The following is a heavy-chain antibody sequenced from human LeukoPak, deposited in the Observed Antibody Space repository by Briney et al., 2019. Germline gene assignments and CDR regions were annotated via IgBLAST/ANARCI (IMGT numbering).Heavy chain of an antibody. J-gene: IGHJ3*02. Sequence: SETLSLTCTISGGSVSDYYWSWIRQSPGKGLEWIGYIYHTGSTSYSPSLKSRVTISADTSQNQFSLKLSSVTAADTAVYYCARVPVPKDDAFDIWGQGTMVTVSS. CDR2: IYHTGST. V-gene: IGHV4-59*02. CDR3: ARVPVPKDDAFDI. CDR1: GGSVSDYY.